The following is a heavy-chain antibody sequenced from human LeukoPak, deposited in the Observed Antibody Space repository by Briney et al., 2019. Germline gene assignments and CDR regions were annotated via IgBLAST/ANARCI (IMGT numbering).Heavy chain of an antibody. CDR1: GFTVSSTY. CDR3: ARKLWFGEDAFDI. J-gene: IGHJ3*02. Sequence: GGSLRLSCAASGFTVSSTYMNWVRQAPGKGLEWVSVFYSGGKTYYADSVKGRFTISSDNSKNTLYLQMNSLRAEDTAVYYCARKLWFGEDAFDIWGQGTMVTVSS. D-gene: IGHD3-10*01. V-gene: IGHV3-66*01. CDR2: FYSGGKT.